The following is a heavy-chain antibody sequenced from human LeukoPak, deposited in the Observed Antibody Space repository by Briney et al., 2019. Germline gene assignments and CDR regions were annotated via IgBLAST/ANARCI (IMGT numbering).Heavy chain of an antibody. CDR2: IYPGGSDT. CDR3: ARGYCSSTSCYPPNFDY. V-gene: IGHV5-51*01. J-gene: IGHJ4*02. Sequence: GESLKISCKGSGYSFTSYWIGWVRQMPGKGLEWMGIIYPGGSDTRYSPSFQGQVTISADKSISTAYLQWSSLKASDTAMYYCARGYCSSTSCYPPNFDYWGQGTLVTVSS. CDR1: GYSFTSYW. D-gene: IGHD2-2*01.